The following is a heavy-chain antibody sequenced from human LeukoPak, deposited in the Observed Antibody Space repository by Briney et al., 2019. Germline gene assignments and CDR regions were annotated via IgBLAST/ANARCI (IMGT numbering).Heavy chain of an antibody. V-gene: IGHV1-69*13. Sequence: SVKVSCKASGGTFSSYAISWVRQAPGQGLEWMGGIIPIFGTANYAQKFQGRVTITADESTSTAYMELSSLRSEDTAVYYCARGGDWNDVGYYYYYYGMDVWGKGTTVTVSS. J-gene: IGHJ6*04. CDR3: ARGGDWNDVGYYYYYYGMDV. CDR1: GGTFSSYA. CDR2: IIPIFGTA. D-gene: IGHD1-1*01.